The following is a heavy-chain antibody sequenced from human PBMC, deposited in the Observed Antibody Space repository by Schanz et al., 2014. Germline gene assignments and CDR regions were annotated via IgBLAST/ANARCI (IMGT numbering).Heavy chain of an antibody. V-gene: IGHV3-13*04. J-gene: IGHJ4*02. CDR1: GFTFSSYD. D-gene: IGHD3-10*01. CDR2: IGTAGDT. Sequence: EVQLLESGGGLVQPGGSLRLSCAASGFTFSSYDMHWVRQVTGKGLEWVSGIGTAGDTYYPDSVKGRFTISRDNAKNSLYLQMNSLRAEDTALYYCAKDGIMVQGVIWERYFDSWGQGTLVTVAS. CDR3: AKDGIMVQGVIWERYFDS.